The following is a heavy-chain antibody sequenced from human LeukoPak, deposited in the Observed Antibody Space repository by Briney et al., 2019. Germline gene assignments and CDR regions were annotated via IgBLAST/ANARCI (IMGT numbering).Heavy chain of an antibody. CDR2: IDPSDSYT. CDR3: ARSYSGYDYLDY. CDR1: GSIFPSYW. Sequence: GESLHISCKGSGSIFPSYWITWVRQLPGKGLEWMGRIDPSDSYTNYSPSFQGHVTISADKSISTAYLQWSSLKASDTAMYYCARSYSGYDYLDYWGQGTLVTVSS. D-gene: IGHD5-12*01. J-gene: IGHJ4*02. V-gene: IGHV5-10-1*01.